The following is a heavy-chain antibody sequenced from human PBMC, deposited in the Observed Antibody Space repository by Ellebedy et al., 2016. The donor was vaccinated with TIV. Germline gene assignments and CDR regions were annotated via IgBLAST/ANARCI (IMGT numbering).Heavy chain of an antibody. D-gene: IGHD3-22*01. J-gene: IGHJ6*02. CDR1: GFTFSSYS. CDR3: ARDSGSGYYHNYYGMDV. Sequence: GESLKISXAASGFTFSSYSMNWVRQAPGKGLEWVSYISSSSSTIYYADSVKGRFTISRDNSKNTLYLQMNSLRAEDTAVYYCARDSGSGYYHNYYGMDVWGQGTTVTVSS. CDR2: ISSSSSTI. V-gene: IGHV3-48*01.